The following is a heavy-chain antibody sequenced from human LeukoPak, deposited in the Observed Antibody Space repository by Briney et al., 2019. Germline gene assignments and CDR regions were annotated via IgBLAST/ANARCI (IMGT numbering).Heavy chain of an antibody. V-gene: IGHV4-59*01. Sequence: SETLSLTCTVSGGSINSYHWSWIRQPPGRGLEWIGYIYYSGSTNYNPSLKSRLTISVDTSKNQFSLKLSSVTAADTAVYYCARVLKYYGSGSYLDYWGQGTLVTVSS. J-gene: IGHJ4*02. CDR3: ARVLKYYGSGSYLDY. D-gene: IGHD3-10*01. CDR2: IYYSGST. CDR1: GGSINSYH.